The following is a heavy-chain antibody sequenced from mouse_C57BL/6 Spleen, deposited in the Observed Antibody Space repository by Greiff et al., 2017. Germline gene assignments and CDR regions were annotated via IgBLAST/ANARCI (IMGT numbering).Heavy chain of an antibody. V-gene: IGHV1-59*01. Sequence: VKLMEPGAELVRPGTSVKLSCKASGYTFTSYWMHWVKQRPGQGLEWIGVIDPSDSYTNYNQKFKGKATLTVDTSSSTAYMQLSSLTSEDSAVYYCARKRMDYWGQGTSVTVSS. CDR2: IDPSDSYT. CDR1: GYTFTSYW. CDR3: ARKRMDY. J-gene: IGHJ4*01.